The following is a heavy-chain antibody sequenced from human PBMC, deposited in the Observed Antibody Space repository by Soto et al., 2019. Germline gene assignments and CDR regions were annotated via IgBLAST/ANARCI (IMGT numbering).Heavy chain of an antibody. CDR1: GYTFTSYY. D-gene: IGHD3-10*01. CDR3: ARDRGITMVRVRNWFDP. J-gene: IGHJ5*02. Sequence: QVQLVQSGAEVKKPGASVKVSCKASGYTFTSYYMHWVRQAPGQGLEWMGIINPSGGSTSYAQKFQGRVTMTRDTYTSTVYMELSSLRSEDTAVYYCARDRGITMVRVRNWFDPWGQGTLVTVSS. V-gene: IGHV1-46*03. CDR2: INPSGGST.